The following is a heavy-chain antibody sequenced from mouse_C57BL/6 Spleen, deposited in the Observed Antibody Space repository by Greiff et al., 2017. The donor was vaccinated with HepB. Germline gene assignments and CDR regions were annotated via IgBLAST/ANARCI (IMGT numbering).Heavy chain of an antibody. V-gene: IGHV1-52*01. J-gene: IGHJ4*01. CDR2: IDPSDSET. CDR1: GYTFTSYW. D-gene: IGHD1-1*01. CDR3: ALNPPDYYGSSYAMDY. Sequence: QVQLQQPGAELVRPGSSVKLSCKASGYTFTSYWMHWVKQRPIQGLEWIGNIDPSDSETHYTQKFKDKATLTVDKSSSTAYMQLSSLTSEDSAVYYCALNPPDYYGSSYAMDYWGQGTSVTVSS.